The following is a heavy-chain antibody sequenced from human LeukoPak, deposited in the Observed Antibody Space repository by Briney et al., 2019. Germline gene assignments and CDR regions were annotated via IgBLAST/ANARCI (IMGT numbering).Heavy chain of an antibody. Sequence: GGSLRLSCAASGFTFSSYAMSWVRQAPGKGLEWVSAISGSGGSPYYADSVKGRFTISRDNSKNTLYLQMNSLRAEDTAVYYRAKDLGYGGNGPYYFDYWGQGTLVTVSS. CDR2: ISGSGGSP. D-gene: IGHD4-23*01. V-gene: IGHV3-23*01. J-gene: IGHJ4*02. CDR3: AKDLGYGGNGPYYFDY. CDR1: GFTFSSYA.